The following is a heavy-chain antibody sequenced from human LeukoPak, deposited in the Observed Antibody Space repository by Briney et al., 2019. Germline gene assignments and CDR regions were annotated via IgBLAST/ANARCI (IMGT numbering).Heavy chain of an antibody. CDR2: MWYDGSNK. D-gene: IGHD4-17*01. V-gene: IGHV3-33*01. CDR3: ARDRDYGDHFDY. J-gene: IGHJ4*02. Sequence: GRSLRLSCAASGFTFSSYGMHWVRQAPGKGLEWVAVMWYDGSNKYYADSVKGRFTISRDNSKNTLYLQMNSLRAEDTAVYYCARDRDYGDHFDYWGQGTLVTVSS. CDR1: GFTFSSYG.